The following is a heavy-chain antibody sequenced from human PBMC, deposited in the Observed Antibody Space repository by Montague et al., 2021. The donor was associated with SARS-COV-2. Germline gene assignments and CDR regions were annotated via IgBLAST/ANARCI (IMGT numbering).Heavy chain of an antibody. V-gene: IGHV4-59*01. CDR1: GGSINSYY. D-gene: IGHD1-1*01. CDR3: ARAQKNRSIANCVNYFDS. CDR2: SYYTGST. Sequence: SETLSLTCGVSGGSINSYYWSWIRQPPGKGLERIGYSYYTGSTKYNYTLKTRVTLSLDVPKNHFSLKLSSVTAADTAAYHCARAQKNRSIANCVNYFDSWGLGALVTVSS. J-gene: IGHJ4*02.